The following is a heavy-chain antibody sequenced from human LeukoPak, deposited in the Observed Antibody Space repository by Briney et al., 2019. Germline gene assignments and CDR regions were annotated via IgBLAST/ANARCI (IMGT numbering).Heavy chain of an antibody. V-gene: IGHV3-23*01. CDR1: GFTFSDYY. Sequence: GGSLRVSCAPSGFTFSDYYMTWIRQAPGKGLEWVSAISGSGGSTYYADSVKGRFTISRDNSKNTLYLQMNSLRAEDTAVYYCAKDPHDYGDYEAPTSFDYWGQGTLVTVSS. D-gene: IGHD4-17*01. J-gene: IGHJ4*02. CDR2: ISGSGGST. CDR3: AKDPHDYGDYEAPTSFDY.